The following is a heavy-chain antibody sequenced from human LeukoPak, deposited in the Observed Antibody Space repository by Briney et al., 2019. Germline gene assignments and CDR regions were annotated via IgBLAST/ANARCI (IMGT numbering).Heavy chain of an antibody. CDR2: MNPNSGNT. J-gene: IGHJ6*02. CDR3: ARVDWSYYYYGMDV. D-gene: IGHD3-9*01. Sequence: ASVKVSCKASGYTFTSYDINWVRQATGQGLEWMGWMNPNSGNTGYAQKFQGRVTMTRSTSISTAYMELSSLRSEDTAVYYCARVDWSYYYYGMDVWGQGTTVTVSS. V-gene: IGHV1-8*01. CDR1: GYTFTSYD.